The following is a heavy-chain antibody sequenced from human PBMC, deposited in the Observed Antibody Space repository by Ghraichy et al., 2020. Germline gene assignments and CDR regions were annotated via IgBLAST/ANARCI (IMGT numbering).Heavy chain of an antibody. CDR3: AREDYIGGVLRRDHFYGMDV. J-gene: IGHJ6*02. CDR2: IGSDGSDK. Sequence: LNISCAASGFTFSNYGMHWVRQAPGKGLEWLAVIGSDGSDKSYADSVEGRFPISRDNSKKTLYLQMNSLRVDDDTALFCCAREDYIGGVLRRDHFYGMDVWGQGTTVIVS. D-gene: IGHD3-16*01. CDR1: GFTFSNYG. V-gene: IGHV3-33*01.